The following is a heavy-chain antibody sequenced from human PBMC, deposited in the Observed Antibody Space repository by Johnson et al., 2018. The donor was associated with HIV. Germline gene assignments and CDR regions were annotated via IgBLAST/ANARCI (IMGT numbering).Heavy chain of an antibody. V-gene: IGHV3-30-3*01. Sequence: QVHLVESGGGLVQPGGSLTLPCSASGFTFSSYAMHCVRQAPGKGLEWVAVISYDGSNKHYADSVKGRFTISRDSSKNTLYLQVNSLRAEDTAVYYCARGSRYTHDNDDVYLLHAFDIWGQGTLVTVSS. D-gene: IGHD3-16*01. CDR3: ARGSRYTHDNDDVYLLHAFDI. CDR2: ISYDGSNK. J-gene: IGHJ3*02. CDR1: GFTFSSYA.